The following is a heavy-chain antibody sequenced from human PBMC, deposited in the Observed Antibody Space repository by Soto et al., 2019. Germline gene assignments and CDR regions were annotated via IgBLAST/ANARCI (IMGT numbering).Heavy chain of an antibody. CDR1: GGSVSSGSYY. CDR2: IYYSGST. Sequence: QVQLQESGPGLVKPSETLSLTCTVSGGSVSSGSYYWSWIRQPPGKGLEWIGYIYYSGSTNYNPSRXXRXTXXVDTSKNQFSLKLSSVTAADTAVYYCARVGRGFDPWGQGTLVTVSS. J-gene: IGHJ5*02. V-gene: IGHV4-61*01. CDR3: ARVGRGFDP.